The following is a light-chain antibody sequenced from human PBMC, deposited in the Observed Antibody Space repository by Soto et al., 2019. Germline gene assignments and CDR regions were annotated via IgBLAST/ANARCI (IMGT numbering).Light chain of an antibody. CDR2: QAS. CDR1: QSISSW. J-gene: IGKJ1*01. V-gene: IGKV1-5*03. Sequence: DIQMTQSPSTLSASVGDRVTITCRASQSISSWLAWYQQKPGKGPKLLIYQASSLESGVPSRFSGSGSGTEFTLIISSLHPDDFATYYCQQYNSYSRTFGQGTKVEIK. CDR3: QQYNSYSRT.